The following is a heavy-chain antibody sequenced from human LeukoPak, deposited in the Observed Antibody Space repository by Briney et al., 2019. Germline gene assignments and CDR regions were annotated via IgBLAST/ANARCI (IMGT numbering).Heavy chain of an antibody. CDR1: GYTFTSYY. J-gene: IGHJ4*02. CDR2: INPSGGST. D-gene: IGHD1-20*01. V-gene: IGHV1-46*01. CDR3: AGGRITGRFDY. Sequence: GASVKVSCKASGYTFTSYYMHWVRQAPGQGLEWMGIINPSGGSTSYAQKFQGRVTMTRDMSTSTAYMELSRLRSDDTAVYYCAGGRITGRFDYWGQGTLVTVSS.